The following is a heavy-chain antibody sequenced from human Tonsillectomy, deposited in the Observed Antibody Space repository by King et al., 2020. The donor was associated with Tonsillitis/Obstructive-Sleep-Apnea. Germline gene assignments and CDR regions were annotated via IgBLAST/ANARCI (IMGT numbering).Heavy chain of an antibody. CDR1: GGSISSYY. CDR3: ARVPYYYASSGYYPRQSYYMDV. D-gene: IGHD3-22*01. Sequence: VQLQESGPGLVKPSETLSLTCTVSGGSISSYYWSWIRQPPGKGLEWIGYIYYSGSTNYNPSLKSRVTISVDTSKNQFSLRLTSVTAADTAVYYCARVPYYYASSGYYPRQSYYMDVWGKGTTVTVSS. J-gene: IGHJ6*03. CDR2: IYYSGST. V-gene: IGHV4-59*01.